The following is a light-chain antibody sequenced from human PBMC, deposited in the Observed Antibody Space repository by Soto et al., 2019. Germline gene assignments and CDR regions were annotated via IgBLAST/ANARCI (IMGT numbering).Light chain of an antibody. J-gene: IGKJ1*01. CDR3: HQRQSWPRT. CDR1: QSINTT. Sequence: EIVLTKSQATLSSFPGDRVTLACRASQSINTTLSLYQHRPGQAPRLLIYQTSIRAAGIPARFSASGSGTDFTLTISDVQPEDFALYYCHQRQSWPRTFGQGTTVDI. CDR2: QTS. V-gene: IGKV3-11*01.